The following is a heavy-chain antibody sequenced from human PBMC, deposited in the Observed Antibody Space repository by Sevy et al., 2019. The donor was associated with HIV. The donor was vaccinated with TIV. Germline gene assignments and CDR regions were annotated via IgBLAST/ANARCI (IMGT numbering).Heavy chain of an antibody. CDR2: ISSTGSFE. J-gene: IGHJ4*02. CDR3: ARDGGYTTKFHPLH. V-gene: IGHV3-30*04. D-gene: IGHD3-16*01. Sequence: GGSLRLSCSASGFRLNTYAMHWVRQAPGKGLEWVSVISSTGSFESYAATVKGRFTISQDNAKNTVSLQMNSLRPEDTAMYYCARDGGYTTKFHPLHWGQGTLVTVSS. CDR1: GFRLNTYA.